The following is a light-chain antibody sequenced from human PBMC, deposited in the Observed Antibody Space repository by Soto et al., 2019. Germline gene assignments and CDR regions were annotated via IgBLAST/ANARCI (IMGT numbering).Light chain of an antibody. J-gene: IGKJ3*01. CDR1: QGISSY. V-gene: IGKV1-9*01. CDR2: ATS. Sequence: IQLTQSPSSLSASIGDRVTITCRASQGISSYLAWYQQKPGKAPTLLIYATSTLQSGVPSRFSGSGSGTDFTLTISSLQPEDFATNCCQELNSYPLPFGPGTKVDIK. CDR3: QELNSYPLP.